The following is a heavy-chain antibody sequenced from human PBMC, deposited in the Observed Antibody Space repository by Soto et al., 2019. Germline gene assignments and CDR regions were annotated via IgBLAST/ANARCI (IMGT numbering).Heavy chain of an antibody. J-gene: IGHJ5*02. CDR1: GGTFSNYA. Sequence: QVHLVQSGAEVKKPGSSVKVSCKASGGTFSNYAITWVRQAPGQGLEWLGRIIPIFGSATFAQKFRGRITLTADESKTTVYKELSSLRSDDTAVYYCAKDGGKDGYFGNWFDPWGQGTQVTFSS. V-gene: IGHV1-69*15. CDR2: IIPIFGSA. D-gene: IGHD5-12*01. CDR3: AKDGGKDGYFGNWFDP.